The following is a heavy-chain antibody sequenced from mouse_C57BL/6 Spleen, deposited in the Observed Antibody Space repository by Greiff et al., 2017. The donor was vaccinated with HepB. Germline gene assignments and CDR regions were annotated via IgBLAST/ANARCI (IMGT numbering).Heavy chain of an antibody. V-gene: IGHV1-4*01. J-gene: IGHJ1*03. CDR2: INPSSGYT. D-gene: IGHD1-1*01. Sequence: QVQLKQSGAELARPGASVKMSCKASGYTFTSYTMHWVKQRPGQGLEWIGYINPSSGYTKYNQKFKDKATLTADKSSSTAYMQLSSLTSEDSVVYYCANTVVARYFDVWGTGTTVTVSS. CDR3: ANTVVARYFDV. CDR1: GYTFTSYT.